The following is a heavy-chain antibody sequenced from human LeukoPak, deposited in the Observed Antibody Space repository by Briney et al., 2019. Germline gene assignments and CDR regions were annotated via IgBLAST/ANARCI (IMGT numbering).Heavy chain of an antibody. V-gene: IGHV3-30*02. CDR1: GFTFSSYG. CDR3: AKDGIAAPDDSDY. J-gene: IGHJ4*02. Sequence: GGSLRLSCAASGFTFSSYGMHWVRQAPGKGLEWVAFIRYVGSNKYYADSVKGRFTISRDNSKNTLYLQMNSLRAEDTAVYYCAKDGIAAPDDSDYWGQGTLVTVSS. D-gene: IGHD6-6*01. CDR2: IRYVGSNK.